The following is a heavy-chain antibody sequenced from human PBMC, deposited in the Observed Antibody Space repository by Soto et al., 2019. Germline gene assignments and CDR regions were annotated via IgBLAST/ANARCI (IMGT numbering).Heavy chain of an antibody. J-gene: IGHJ6*02. CDR2: IYWDDDK. D-gene: IGHD2-21*02. V-gene: IGHV2-5*02. CDR1: GFSLSTGGVG. CDR3: AHSRCGGDCLQSYSSHYYYGMDV. Sequence: QITLKESGPTLVKHTQTLTLTCTFSGFSLSTGGVGVGWIRQPPGKALEWLPLIYWDDDKRYSPSLKSRLTITKYPSKNQVVLTMTNMDPVDTGTYYCAHSRCGGDCLQSYSSHYYYGMDVWGQGTTVTVSS.